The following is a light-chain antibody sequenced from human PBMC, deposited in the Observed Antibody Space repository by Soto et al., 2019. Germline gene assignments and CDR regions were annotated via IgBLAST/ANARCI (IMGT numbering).Light chain of an antibody. CDR3: QQRSNWPPYT. CDR2: DAS. J-gene: IGKJ2*01. CDR1: QSVSSY. Sequence: EIVLTQSPATLSLSPGDRATLSCRASQSVSSYLAWYQQKPGQAPSLLIYDASNRATGIPARFSGSGSGTDFTLTISRLEPEDFAVYYCQQRSNWPPYTFGQGTKLEIK. V-gene: IGKV3-11*01.